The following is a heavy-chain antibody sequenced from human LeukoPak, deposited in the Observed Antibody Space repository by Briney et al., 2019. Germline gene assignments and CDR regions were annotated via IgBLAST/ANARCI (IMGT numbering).Heavy chain of an antibody. D-gene: IGHD3-9*01. Sequence: ASVKVSCKASGYTFTGYYMQWVRQAPGQGLEWVVWINPNSGGTNYAQKFQGRVTMTRHTSISTAYMELSRLRSDDTAVYYCARDNAVLRYFDWLFQSGPFDPWGQGTLVTVSS. CDR2: INPNSGGT. CDR1: GYTFTGYY. CDR3: ARDNAVLRYFDWLFQSGPFDP. V-gene: IGHV1-2*02. J-gene: IGHJ5*02.